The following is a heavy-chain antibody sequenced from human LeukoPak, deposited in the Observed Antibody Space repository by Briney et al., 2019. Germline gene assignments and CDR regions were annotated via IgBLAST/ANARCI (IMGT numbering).Heavy chain of an antibody. CDR3: ARGIAVAGPPFDY. Sequence: GSLRLSCAASGFPFSSYAMHWVRQAPGKGLEWVAVISYDGSNKYYADSVKGRFTISRDNSKNTLYLQMNSLRAEDTAVYYCARGIAVAGPPFDYWGQGTLVTVSS. D-gene: IGHD6-19*01. J-gene: IGHJ4*02. CDR2: ISYDGSNK. V-gene: IGHV3-30-3*01. CDR1: GFPFSSYA.